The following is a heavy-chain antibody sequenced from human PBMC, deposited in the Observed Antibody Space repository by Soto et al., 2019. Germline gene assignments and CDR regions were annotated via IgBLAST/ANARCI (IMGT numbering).Heavy chain of an antibody. CDR1: GFNFNSYT. J-gene: IGHJ6*02. CDR3: ARDCSGGSCYPGMDV. CDR2: ISSSGYI. Sequence: EVQLEESGGGLVKPGGSLRLSCAASGFNFNSYTINWVRQAPGKRLEWLSSISSSGYIFSTDSVRGRFTISRDNAKNSLYLPITSLRAEDTAVYFCARDCSGGSCYPGMDVWGQGTTVTVSS. V-gene: IGHV3-21*01. D-gene: IGHD2-15*01.